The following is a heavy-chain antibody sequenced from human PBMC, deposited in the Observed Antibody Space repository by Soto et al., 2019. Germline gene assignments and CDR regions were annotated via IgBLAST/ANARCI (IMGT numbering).Heavy chain of an antibody. V-gene: IGHV3-30*18. Sequence: PGGSLRISCAASGVTFSSYGMHWVRQAPGKGLEWVAVISYDGSNKYYADSVKGRFTISRDNSKNTLYLQMNSLRAEDTAVYYCAKAYYYDSSGYYSDYWGQGTLVTVSS. D-gene: IGHD3-22*01. J-gene: IGHJ4*02. CDR3: AKAYYYDSSGYYSDY. CDR1: GVTFSSYG. CDR2: ISYDGSNK.